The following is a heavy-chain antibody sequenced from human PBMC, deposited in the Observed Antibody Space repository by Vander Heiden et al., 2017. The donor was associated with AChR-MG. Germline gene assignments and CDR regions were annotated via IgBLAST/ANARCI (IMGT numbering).Heavy chain of an antibody. CDR2: INHSGST. CDR3: ARGSVQLVRGDYYYYYGMDV. J-gene: IGHJ6*02. Sequence: QVQLQQWGAGLLKPSETLSLTCAFYGGSFSGYYWSWIRQPPGKGLEWIGEINHSGSTNYNPSRKSRVTISVETSKNQFSLKLSSVTAADTAVYYCARGSVQLVRGDYYYYYGMDVWGQGTTVTVSS. CDR1: GGSFSGYY. V-gene: IGHV4-34*01. D-gene: IGHD6-6*01.